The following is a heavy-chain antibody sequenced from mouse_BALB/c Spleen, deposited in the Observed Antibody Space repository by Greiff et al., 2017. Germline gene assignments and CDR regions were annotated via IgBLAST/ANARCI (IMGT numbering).Heavy chain of an antibody. CDR3: AVITTATAWFAY. D-gene: IGHD1-2*01. V-gene: IGHV1-39*01. J-gene: IGHJ3*01. Sequence: EVQLQQTGPELVKPGASVKISCKASGYSFTDYIMLWVKQSHGKSLEWIGNINPYYGSTSYNLKFKGKATLTVDKSSSTAYMQLNSLTSEDSAVYYCAVITTATAWFAYWGQGTLVTVSA. CDR1: GYSFTDYI. CDR2: INPYYGST.